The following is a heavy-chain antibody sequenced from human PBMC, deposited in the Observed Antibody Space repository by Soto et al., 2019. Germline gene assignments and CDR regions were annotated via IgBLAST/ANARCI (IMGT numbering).Heavy chain of an antibody. V-gene: IGHV4-59*08. CDR1: GGSISSYY. D-gene: IGHD1-26*01. CDR3: ARLRRYSGSPNAFDI. J-gene: IGHJ3*02. CDR2: INYSGST. Sequence: QVQLQESGPGLVKPSETLSLTCTVSGGSISSYYWSWIRQPPGKGLESIGYINYSGSTNYNPSLYSRVTISVDTFTHQFSLTLSSVTAADTAVYYCARLRRYSGSPNAFDIWGQGTMVTVSS.